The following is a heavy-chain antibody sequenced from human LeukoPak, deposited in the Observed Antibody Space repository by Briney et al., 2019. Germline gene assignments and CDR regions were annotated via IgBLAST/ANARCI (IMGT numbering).Heavy chain of an antibody. Sequence: SETLSLTCTVSGDSINSGSYYWGWIRQPAGKGLEWIGRIYTIGGTNYNPSLKSRVTISADTSQNQFSLKLSSVTAADTAVYYCATWSVRMDAFDIWGQGTMVTVSS. J-gene: IGHJ3*02. CDR1: GDSINSGSYY. CDR2: IYTIGGT. CDR3: ATWSVRMDAFDI. V-gene: IGHV4-61*02. D-gene: IGHD2-15*01.